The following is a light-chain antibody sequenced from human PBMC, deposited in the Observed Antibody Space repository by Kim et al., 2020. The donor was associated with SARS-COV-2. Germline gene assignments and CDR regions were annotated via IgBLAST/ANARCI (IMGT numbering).Light chain of an antibody. V-gene: IGLV1-40*01. CDR1: SSNIGAGYD. J-gene: IGLJ3*02. CDR3: QSYDSSLSGSV. Sequence: QRVTISCTGSSSNIGAGYDVHWYQQLPGTAPKLLIYGNSNRPSGVPDRFSGSKSGTSASLAITGLQAEDEADYYCQSYDSSLSGSVFGGGTKL. CDR2: GNS.